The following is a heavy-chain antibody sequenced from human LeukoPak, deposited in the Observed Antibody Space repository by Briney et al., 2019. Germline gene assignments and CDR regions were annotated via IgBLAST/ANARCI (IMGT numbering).Heavy chain of an antibody. D-gene: IGHD3-3*01. CDR3: ASVVGFDFWSGYSAHTYYFDY. V-gene: IGHV3-21*01. CDR2: ISSSRSYI. CDR1: GFTFSSYS. J-gene: IGHJ4*02. Sequence: PGGSLRLSCAASGFTFSSYSMNWVRQAPGKGLEWVSSISSSRSYIYYADSVKGRFTISRDNARNSLYLQMNSLRAEDTAVYYCASVVGFDFWSGYSAHTYYFDYWGQGTLVTVSS.